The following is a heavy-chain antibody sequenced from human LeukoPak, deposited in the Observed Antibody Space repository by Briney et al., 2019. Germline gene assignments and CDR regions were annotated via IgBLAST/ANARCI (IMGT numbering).Heavy chain of an antibody. CDR3: AMGVYGRFDY. CDR1: GGSFSGYY. Sequence: SETLSLTCAAYGGSFSGYYWSWIRQPPGKGLEWIGYIYYSGSTNYNPSLKSRVTISVDTSKNQFSLKLSSVTAADTAVYYCAMGVYGRFDYWGQGTLVTVSS. D-gene: IGHD5/OR15-5a*01. V-gene: IGHV4-59*01. J-gene: IGHJ4*02. CDR2: IYYSGST.